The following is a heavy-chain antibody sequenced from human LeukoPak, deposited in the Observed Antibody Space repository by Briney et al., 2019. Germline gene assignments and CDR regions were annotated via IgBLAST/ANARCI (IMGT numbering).Heavy chain of an antibody. CDR3: ATTSSGWYNWFDP. CDR1: GGSISSYY. Sequence: SETLSLTCTVSGGSISSYYWSWIRQPPGKGLEWIGYIYYSGSTNYNPSLKSRVTISVDTSKNQFSLKLSSVTAADTAVYYCATTSSGWYNWFDPWGQGTLVTVSS. V-gene: IGHV4-59*01. CDR2: IYYSGST. D-gene: IGHD6-19*01. J-gene: IGHJ5*02.